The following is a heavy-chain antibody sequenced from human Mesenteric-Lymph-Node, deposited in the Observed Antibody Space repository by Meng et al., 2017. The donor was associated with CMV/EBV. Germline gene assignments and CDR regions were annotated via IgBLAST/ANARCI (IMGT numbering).Heavy chain of an antibody. CDR2: ISSSGTTI. J-gene: IGHJ4*02. Sequence: GGSLRLSCAASGFTFTSYSMNWVRQAPGKGLQWVSYISSSGTTIYHADSVKGRFTISRDNAKNSLYLQMNSLRAEDTAVYYCARETGLSELDYWGQGTLVTVSS. V-gene: IGHV3-48*04. CDR3: ARETGLSELDY. CDR1: GFTFTSYS. D-gene: IGHD7-27*01.